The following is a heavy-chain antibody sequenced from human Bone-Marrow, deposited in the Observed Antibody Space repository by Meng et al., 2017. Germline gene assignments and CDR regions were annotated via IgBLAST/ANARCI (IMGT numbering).Heavy chain of an antibody. J-gene: IGHJ5*02. CDR3: ARYCSSTSCHNWFDP. CDR2: MQYNGIT. V-gene: IGHV4-30-4*08. CDR1: GSSISNDANY. Sequence: QVQLQESGSGLVKPSHTLSRTCTDSGSSISNDANYWSWIRQSPGKGLEWIGYMQYNGITYYNPSLRSRATMLVDTSKNELSLKLSSVTAADTAVYYCARYCSSTSCHNWFDPWGQGILVTVSS. D-gene: IGHD2-2*02.